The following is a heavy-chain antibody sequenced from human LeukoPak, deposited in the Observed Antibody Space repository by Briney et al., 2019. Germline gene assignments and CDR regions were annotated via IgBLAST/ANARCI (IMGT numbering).Heavy chain of an antibody. D-gene: IGHD3-22*01. CDR1: GFTFSGSA. V-gene: IGHV3-73*01. Sequence: GGSLRLSCAASGFTFSGSAMHWVRQASGKGLEWVGRIRSKANSYATAYAASVKGRFTISRDDSKNTAYLQMNSLKTEDTAVYYCTRRWDYYDSSGYNSKFDPWGQGTLVTVSS. CDR3: TRRWDYYDSSGYNSKFDP. CDR2: IRSKANSYAT. J-gene: IGHJ5*02.